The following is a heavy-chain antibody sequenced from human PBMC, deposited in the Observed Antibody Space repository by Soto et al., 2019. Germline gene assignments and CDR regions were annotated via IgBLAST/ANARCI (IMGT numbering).Heavy chain of an antibody. J-gene: IGHJ3*02. V-gene: IGHV3-13*01. CDR3: AKDLLSGSFLWAFDI. CDR1: GFTFSSYD. Sequence: PGGSLRLSCAASGFTFSSYDMHWVRQATGKGLEWVPAIGTAGDTYYPGSVKGRFTISRENSKNSLYLQMNSLRAEDTAVYYCAKDLLSGSFLWAFDIWGQGTMVTVSS. CDR2: IGTAGDT. D-gene: IGHD1-26*01.